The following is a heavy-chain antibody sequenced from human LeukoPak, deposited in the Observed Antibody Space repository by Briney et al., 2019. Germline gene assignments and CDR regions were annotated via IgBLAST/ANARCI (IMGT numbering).Heavy chain of an antibody. Sequence: GGSLRLSCAASGFTFSNYVMNWVRQAPGKGLEWVSGISVTGGSTYSAESVKGRFTISRDNSKNTLYLQMNSLRTEDMAVFYCARGSSSLYHYMDVWGRGTAVTVS. CDR2: ISVTGGST. D-gene: IGHD2-2*01. CDR1: GFTFSNYV. V-gene: IGHV3-23*01. CDR3: ARGSSSLYHYMDV. J-gene: IGHJ6*03.